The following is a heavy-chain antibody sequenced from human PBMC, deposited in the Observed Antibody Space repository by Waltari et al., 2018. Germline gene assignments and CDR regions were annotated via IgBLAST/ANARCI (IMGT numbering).Heavy chain of an antibody. CDR3: ARVSLEDSDYYDSSGYYYGDY. CDR1: GYTFTSYG. Sequence: QVQLVQSGADVKKPGASVKVSCKASGYTFTSYGISRVRQAPGQGLEWMGWISAYDGNTNYAQKLQGRVTMTTDTSTSTAYMELRSLRSDDTAVYYCARVSLEDSDYYDSSGYYYGDYWGQGTLVTVSS. CDR2: ISAYDGNT. J-gene: IGHJ4*02. V-gene: IGHV1-18*01. D-gene: IGHD3-22*01.